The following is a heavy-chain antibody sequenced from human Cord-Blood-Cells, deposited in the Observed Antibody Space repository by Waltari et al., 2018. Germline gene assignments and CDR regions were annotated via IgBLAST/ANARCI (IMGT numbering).Heavy chain of an antibody. CDR3: ARVDYCSGGSCYYFQH. J-gene: IGHJ1*01. D-gene: IGHD2-15*01. CDR1: GYTFTGYY. CDR2: INPNSNGT. Sequence: QVQLVQSGAEVKKPGASVKVSCKASGYTFTGYYMHWVRQAPGQGLEWMGWINPNSNGTNYAQKFQGRVTRTRDTSISTAYMELSRLRSDDTAVYYCARVDYCSGGSCYYFQHWGQGTLVTVSS. V-gene: IGHV1-2*02.